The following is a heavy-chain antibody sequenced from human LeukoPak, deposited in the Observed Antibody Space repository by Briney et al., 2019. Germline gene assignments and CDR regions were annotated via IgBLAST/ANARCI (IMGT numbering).Heavy chain of an antibody. CDR1: GGSFSGYY. V-gene: IGHV4-34*01. CDR3: ARRAENVVAAPLVS. CDR2: ITGSGST. Sequence: PSETLSLTCAVSGGSFSGYYWSWIRQPPGKGLEWIGEITGSGSTNYNPSPKSRLIISVDTTKNNFSLKVTSVTVADTTAYYCARRAENVVAAPLVSWDQGILVTVSS. J-gene: IGHJ4*02. D-gene: IGHD2-15*01.